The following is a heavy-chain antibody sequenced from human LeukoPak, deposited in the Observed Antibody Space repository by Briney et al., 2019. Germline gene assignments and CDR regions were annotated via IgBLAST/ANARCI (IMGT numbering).Heavy chain of an antibody. D-gene: IGHD3-3*01. CDR1: GGSISSYY. Sequence: SETLSLTCTVSGGSISSYYWSWIRQPPGEGLEWIGYIYYSGSTNYNPSLKSRVTISVDTSKNQFSLKLSSVTAADTAVYYCARFYDYDFWSGYYYYYGMDVWGQGTTVTVSS. J-gene: IGHJ6*02. V-gene: IGHV4-59*01. CDR3: ARFYDYDFWSGYYYYYGMDV. CDR2: IYYSGST.